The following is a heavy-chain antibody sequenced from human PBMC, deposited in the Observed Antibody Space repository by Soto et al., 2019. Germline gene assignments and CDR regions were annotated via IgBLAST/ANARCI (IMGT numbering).Heavy chain of an antibody. CDR3: ARDPSYDGMDV. CDR2: INAGNGNT. CDR1: GYTFTSYA. Sequence: QVQLVQSGAEEKKPGASVKVSCKASGYTFTSYAMHWVRQAPGQRLEWMGWINAGNGNTKYSQKVQGRVTSTRDTAATTAYMELSSRRSEDTAVYSCARDPSYDGMDVWGQGTTVTVSS. V-gene: IGHV1-3*05. J-gene: IGHJ6*02.